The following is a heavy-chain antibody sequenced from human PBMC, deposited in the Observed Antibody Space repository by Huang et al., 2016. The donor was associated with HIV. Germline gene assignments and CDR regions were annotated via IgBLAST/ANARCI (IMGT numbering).Heavy chain of an antibody. CDR2: KSPIFGEP. Sequence: QVQLVQSGAEVKKPGSSLRVSCRASGDTFRTYAISWVRQAPGPGLEWMGGKSPIFGEPKYAQKFQGRITITAQESTSTIYVELSRLTFQDTAIYYCARGLWDSTWDGTDWLLRHFDSWGLGTLVTISS. D-gene: IGHD1-26*01. V-gene: IGHV1-69*13. CDR3: ARGLWDSTWDGTDWLLRHFDS. CDR1: GDTFRTYA. J-gene: IGHJ4*02.